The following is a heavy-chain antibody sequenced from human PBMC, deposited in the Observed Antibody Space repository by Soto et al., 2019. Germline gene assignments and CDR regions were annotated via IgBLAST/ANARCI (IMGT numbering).Heavy chain of an antibody. Sequence: SETLSLTCTVSGASISSSSYSWGWIRQPPGKGLEWIGNIHHSGSTYYNPSLKSRVTISVDTSKDQFSLKLSSVTAADTAVYYCARHVFTTVVRGFLITFEYYSGMDVWGQGTTVTVSS. CDR1: GASISSSSYS. J-gene: IGHJ6*02. CDR2: IHHSGST. CDR3: ARHVFTTVVRGFLITFEYYSGMDV. V-gene: IGHV4-39*01. D-gene: IGHD3-10*01.